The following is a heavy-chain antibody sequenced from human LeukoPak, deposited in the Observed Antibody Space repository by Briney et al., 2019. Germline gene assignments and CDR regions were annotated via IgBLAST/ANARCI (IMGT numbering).Heavy chain of an antibody. J-gene: IGHJ4*02. D-gene: IGHD1-26*01. CDR1: GFTFSSYA. CDR2: ISGSGGST. V-gene: IGHV3-23*01. Sequence: GGSLRLSXAASGFTFSSYAMSWVRQAPGKGLEWVSAISGSGGSTDYADSVKGRFTISRDNSKNTLYLQMNSLRAEDTAVYYCAKNQVGGSYSVGFDYWGQGTLVTVSS. CDR3: AKNQVGGSYSVGFDY.